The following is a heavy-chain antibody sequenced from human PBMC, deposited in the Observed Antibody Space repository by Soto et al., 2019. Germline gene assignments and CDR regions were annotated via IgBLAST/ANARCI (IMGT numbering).Heavy chain of an antibody. CDR3: ARGVAARLSDYYYGMDV. D-gene: IGHD6-6*01. J-gene: IGHJ6*02. V-gene: IGHV4-34*01. CDR1: GRSFSGYY. Sequence: SETLSLTCAVYGRSFSGYYWSWIRQPPGKGLEWIGEINHSGSTNYNPSLKSRVTISVDTSKNQFSLKLSSVTAADTAVYYCARGVAARLSDYYYGMDVWGQGTTVTVS. CDR2: INHSGST.